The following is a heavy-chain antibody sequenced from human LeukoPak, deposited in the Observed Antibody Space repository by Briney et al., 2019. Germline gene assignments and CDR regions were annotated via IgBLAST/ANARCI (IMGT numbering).Heavy chain of an antibody. D-gene: IGHD3-10*01. V-gene: IGHV4-31*03. Sequence: RPSETLSLTCTVSGGSISSGGYYWSWIRQHPGKGLEWIGYIYYSGSTYYNPSLKSRVTISVDTSKNQFSLKLSSVTAADTAVYYCARDPTLRGSGSFFDYWGQGTLVTVSS. CDR1: GGSISSGGYY. CDR2: IYYSGST. J-gene: IGHJ4*02. CDR3: ARDPTLRGSGSFFDY.